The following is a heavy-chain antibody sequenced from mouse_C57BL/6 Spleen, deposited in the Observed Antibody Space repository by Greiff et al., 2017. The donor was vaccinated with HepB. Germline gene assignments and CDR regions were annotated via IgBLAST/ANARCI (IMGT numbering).Heavy chain of an antibody. CDR3: ARVPAYYSNYFDY. V-gene: IGHV3-6*01. Sequence: DVKLVESGPGLVKPSQSLSLTCSVTGYSITSGYYWNWIRQFPGNKLEWMGYISYDGSNNYNPSLKNRISITRDTSKNQFFLKLNSVTTEDTATYYCARVPAYYSNYFDYWGQGTTLTVSS. D-gene: IGHD2-5*01. CDR2: ISYDGSN. CDR1: GYSITSGYY. J-gene: IGHJ2*01.